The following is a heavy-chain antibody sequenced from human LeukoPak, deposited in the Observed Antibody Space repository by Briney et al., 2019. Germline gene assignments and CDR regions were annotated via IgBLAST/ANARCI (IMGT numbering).Heavy chain of an antibody. CDR1: GYTFTIYG. V-gene: IGHV1-18*01. D-gene: IGHD3-3*01. CDR3: ARDARAPYDFWSGSLYGMDV. Sequence: ASVRVSCKASGYTFTIYGISWGRQAPGQGVEWMGWISAYDGNTNYAQKLQGRVTMTTDTSTSTAYMELRSLRSDDTAVYYCARDARAPYDFWSGSLYGMDVWGQGTTVTVSS. J-gene: IGHJ6*02. CDR2: ISAYDGNT.